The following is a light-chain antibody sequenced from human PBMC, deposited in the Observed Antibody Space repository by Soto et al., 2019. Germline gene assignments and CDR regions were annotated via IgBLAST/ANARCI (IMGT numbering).Light chain of an antibody. CDR3: QQYKSYWT. Sequence: DIQMTQSPSTLSASVGDRVTITCRASQSISSWLAWYQQKPGKAPKLLIYDASSLESGVTSRFSDSGSGTEFTLSISSLQPDDFAAYYCQQYKSYWTFGQGTKVEIK. CDR1: QSISSW. V-gene: IGKV1-5*01. CDR2: DAS. J-gene: IGKJ1*01.